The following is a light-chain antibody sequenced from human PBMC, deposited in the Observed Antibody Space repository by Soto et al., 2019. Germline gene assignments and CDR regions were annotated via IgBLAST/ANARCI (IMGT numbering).Light chain of an antibody. CDR1: SSDVGAYNF. CDR3: GSYTTSSNYV. V-gene: IGLV2-14*03. J-gene: IGLJ1*01. Sequence: QSALTQPASVSGCPGLSITISCTGTSSDVGAYNFVSWYQQHPDKAPKLMIFDVSNRPSGVSNRFSGSKSGNTASLTISGLQSEDEAEYYCGSYTTSSNYVFGTGTKVTVL. CDR2: DVS.